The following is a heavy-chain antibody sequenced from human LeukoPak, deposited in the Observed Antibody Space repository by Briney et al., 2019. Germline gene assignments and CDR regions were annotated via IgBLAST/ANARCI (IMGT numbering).Heavy chain of an antibody. D-gene: IGHD2-2*01. CDR2: IWYDGSNK. V-gene: IGHV3-33*06. Sequence: GGSLRLSCAASGFTFSSYGMPWVRQAPGKGLEWVAVIWYDGSNKYYADSVKGRFTISRDNSKNTLYLQMNSLRAEDTAVYYCAKAGEYCSSTSCSFDPWGQGTLVTVSS. CDR3: AKAGEYCSSTSCSFDP. J-gene: IGHJ5*02. CDR1: GFTFSSYG.